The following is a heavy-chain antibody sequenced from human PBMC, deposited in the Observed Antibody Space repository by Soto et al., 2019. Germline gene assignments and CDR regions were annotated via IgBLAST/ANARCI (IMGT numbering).Heavy chain of an antibody. CDR3: ARRGRYYGSGSYLNKYYFDY. J-gene: IGHJ4*02. Sequence: VKVSCKASGYTFTSYGISWVRQAPGQGLEWMGWISAYNGNTNYAQKLQGRVTMTTDTSTSTAYMELRSLRSDDTAVYYCARRGRYYGSGSYLNKYYFDYWGQGTLVTVSS. CDR1: GYTFTSYG. CDR2: ISAYNGNT. D-gene: IGHD3-10*01. V-gene: IGHV1-18*01.